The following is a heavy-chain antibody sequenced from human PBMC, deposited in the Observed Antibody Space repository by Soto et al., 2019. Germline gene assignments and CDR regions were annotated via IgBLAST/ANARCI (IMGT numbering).Heavy chain of an antibody. CDR1: RFTFSNYA. J-gene: IGHJ4*02. CDR2: ISGNGGNA. V-gene: IGHV3-23*01. CDR3: TKGKANTVFGVDTLFDY. D-gene: IGHD3-3*01. Sequence: PGGSLRLSXAASRFTFSNYAMSWVRQAPGKGLEWVSTISGNGGNAYYPDSVKGRFTISRDNSKNILHLQMNGLRAEDTAVYYCTKGKANTVFGVDTLFDYWGQGTLVTVSS.